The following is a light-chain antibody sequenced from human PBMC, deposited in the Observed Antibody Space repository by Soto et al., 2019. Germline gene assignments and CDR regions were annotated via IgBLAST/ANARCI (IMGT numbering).Light chain of an antibody. J-gene: IGKJ1*01. CDR1: QSVSSN. CDR2: GAS. Sequence: EIVMTQSPATLSVSPGERATLSCRASQSVSSNLAWYQKRPGQAPRLLIYGASTRAPDIPARFSGSGSGAEFTLTISSLQSEDCAVYYCQQYINWGTFGKGTKV. CDR3: QQYINWGT. V-gene: IGKV3-15*01.